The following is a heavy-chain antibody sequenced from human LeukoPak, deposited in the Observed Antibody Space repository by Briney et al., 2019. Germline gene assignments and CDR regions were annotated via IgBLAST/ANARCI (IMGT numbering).Heavy chain of an antibody. CDR3: AKGRFDY. V-gene: IGHV3-30*18. CDR2: ISYDGSNK. J-gene: IGHJ4*02. CDR1: GFTFSSYG. Sequence: PGRSLRLSCAASGFTFSSYGMHWVRQAPGKGLEWVAVISYDGSNKYYADSVKGRFTISRDNSKNTLHLQMNSLRAEDTAVYYCAKGRFDYWGQGTLVTVSS.